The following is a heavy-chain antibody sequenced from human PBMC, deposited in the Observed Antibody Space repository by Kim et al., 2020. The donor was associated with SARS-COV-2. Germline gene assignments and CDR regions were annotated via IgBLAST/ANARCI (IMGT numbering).Heavy chain of an antibody. Sequence: SRVTISVDTSKNQFSRKLSSVTAADTAVYYCARHLIVVVPAAINYYGMDVWGQGTTVTVSS. V-gene: IGHV4-39*01. J-gene: IGHJ6*02. CDR3: ARHLIVVVPAAINYYGMDV. D-gene: IGHD2-2*02.